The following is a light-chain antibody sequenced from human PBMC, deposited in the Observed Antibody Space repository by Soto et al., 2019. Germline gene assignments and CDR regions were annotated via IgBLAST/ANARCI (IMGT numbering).Light chain of an antibody. V-gene: IGLV2-14*03. Sequence: QSVLTQPASVSGSPGQSITISCTGTSNDVGGYNYVSWYQHNPGKVPKLMIYDVSNRPSEISNRFSGSKSGNTASLTISGLQTEDEADYYCSSYTSNSAPYVFGTGTKVTVL. CDR3: SSYTSNSAPYV. CDR2: DVS. J-gene: IGLJ1*01. CDR1: SNDVGGYNY.